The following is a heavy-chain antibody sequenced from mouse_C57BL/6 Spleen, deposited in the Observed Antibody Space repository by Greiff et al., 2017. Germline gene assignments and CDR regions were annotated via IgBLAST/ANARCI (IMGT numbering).Heavy chain of an antibody. J-gene: IGHJ4*01. CDR2: INPCNGGT. CDR3: ARERRLGAMDY. CDR1: GYTFTSYW. Sequence: VQLQQPGTELVKPGASVKLSCKASGYTFTSYWMHWVKQRPGQGLEWIGNINPCNGGTNYNEKFKSKATLTVDTSSSTAYMQLSSLTSEDSAVYYCARERRLGAMDYWGQGTSVTVSS. D-gene: IGHD3-2*02. V-gene: IGHV1-53*01.